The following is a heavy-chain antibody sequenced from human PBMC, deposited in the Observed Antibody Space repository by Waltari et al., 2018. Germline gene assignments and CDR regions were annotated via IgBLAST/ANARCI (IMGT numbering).Heavy chain of an antibody. Sequence: EVQLVASGGGLVQPGGSLRLSCAASGFTFSSYAMRWVRQAPGKGLEWVSAISGSCGRANYADSVKGRVTMSRDNSKSTLYLQMNSLRAEDTAVYYCAKRSGTIIPGPAGWGQGTLVTVSS. CDR2: ISGSCGRA. CDR3: AKRSGTIIPGPAG. V-gene: IGHV3-23*04. CDR1: GFTFSSYA. J-gene: IGHJ4*02. D-gene: IGHD1-1*01.